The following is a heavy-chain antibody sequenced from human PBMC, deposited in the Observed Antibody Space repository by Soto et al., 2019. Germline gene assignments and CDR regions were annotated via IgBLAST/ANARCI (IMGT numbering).Heavy chain of an antibody. CDR2: IKSKTDGGTT. CDR1: GFTFGNAW. V-gene: IGHV3-15*07. CDR3: TGGGVRRVIMTQLMD. J-gene: IGHJ4*02. D-gene: IGHD3-10*01. Sequence: GWSLRLSCAASGFTFGNAWMNWVGQGPGKGLDWVGRIKSKTDGGTTDYAAPVKGRFTISRDDAKNTLYLQMNSLITADTAVYYCTGGGVRRVIMTQLMDWGQRTLV.